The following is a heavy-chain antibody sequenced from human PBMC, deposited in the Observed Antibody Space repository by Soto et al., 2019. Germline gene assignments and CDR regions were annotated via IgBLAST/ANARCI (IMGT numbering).Heavy chain of an antibody. D-gene: IGHD3-22*01. CDR3: ARGAGSYGYDYYDSSGYYYDY. CDR2: IYYSGST. J-gene: IGHJ4*02. V-gene: IGHV4-59*01. Sequence: SETLSLTCTVSGGSISSYYWSWIRQPPGKGLEWIGYIYYSGSTNYNPSLKSRVTISVDTSKNQFSLKLSSVTAADTAVYYCARGAGSYGYDYYDSSGYYYDYWGQGTLVTVSS. CDR1: GGSISSYY.